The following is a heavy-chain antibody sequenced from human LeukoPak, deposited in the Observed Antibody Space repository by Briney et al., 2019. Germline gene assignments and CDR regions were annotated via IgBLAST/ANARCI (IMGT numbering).Heavy chain of an antibody. V-gene: IGHV4-61*02. CDR3: ARTVVPAAPGAFDI. CDR1: GASISSGNYY. CDR2: INTSGST. D-gene: IGHD2-2*01. Sequence: SQTLSLTCAVSGASISSGNYYWSWIRQPAGKGLEWIGRINTSGSTHYNPSLNSRVTISVDTSKNQFSLKLSSVTAADTAVYYCARTVVPAAPGAFDIWGQGTMVTVSS. J-gene: IGHJ3*02.